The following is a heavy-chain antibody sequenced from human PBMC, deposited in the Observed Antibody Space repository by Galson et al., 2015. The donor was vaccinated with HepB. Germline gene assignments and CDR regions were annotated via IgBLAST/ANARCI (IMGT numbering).Heavy chain of an antibody. Sequence: SLRLSCAASGFTFSSYSMNWVCQAPGKGLEWVSSISSSSSYIYYADSVKGRFTISRDNAKNSLYLQMNSLRAEDTAVYYCAREPGVAVAGAFDYWGQGTLVTVSS. CDR3: AREPGVAVAGAFDY. CDR1: GFTFSSYS. CDR2: ISSSSSYI. J-gene: IGHJ4*02. V-gene: IGHV3-21*01. D-gene: IGHD6-19*01.